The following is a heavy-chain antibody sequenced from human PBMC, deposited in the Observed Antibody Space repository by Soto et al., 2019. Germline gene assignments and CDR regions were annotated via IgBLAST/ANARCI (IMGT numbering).Heavy chain of an antibody. Sequence: QVHLQESGPGLVKPSGTLSLTCAVSGGSINTSHWWTWVRQPPGKGLEWIGKVYHNGTTNYSPPLKSRVSISVDKSKNQFSLKLTAVTAGDTAVYYCARGRVPAARGFDSWGQGTLVTVSS. CDR1: GGSINTSHW. CDR2: VYHNGTT. J-gene: IGHJ4*02. V-gene: IGHV4-4*02. D-gene: IGHD2-2*01. CDR3: ARGRVPAARGFDS.